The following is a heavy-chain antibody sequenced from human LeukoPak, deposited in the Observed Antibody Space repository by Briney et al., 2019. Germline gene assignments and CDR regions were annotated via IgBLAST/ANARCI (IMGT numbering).Heavy chain of an antibody. D-gene: IGHD4-17*01. CDR1: GFTFSSCG. V-gene: IGHV3-33*01. CDR2: IWYDGNNK. CDR3: ARNDYGDSYFDY. J-gene: IGHJ4*02. Sequence: QPGRSLRLSCAASGFTFSSCGMHWVRQAPGKGLEWVAVIWYDGNNKYYAGSVKGRFTISRDNSKNTLYLQMNSLRAEDTAVYYCARNDYGDSYFDYWGQGTLVTVSS.